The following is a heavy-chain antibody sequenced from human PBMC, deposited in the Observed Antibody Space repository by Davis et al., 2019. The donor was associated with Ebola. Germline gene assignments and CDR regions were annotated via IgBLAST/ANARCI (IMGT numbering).Heavy chain of an antibody. J-gene: IGHJ3*02. V-gene: IGHV4-59*01. D-gene: IGHD4-17*01. CDR1: CGSISSYY. CDR2: IYYSGST. CDR3: ARELQTTVTTNAYDI. Sequence: SETLSLTCTVSCGSISSYYWSWIRQPPGKGLGWVGYIYYSGSTNYNASLKSRVSISVDTAKNKFSLKLSSVTAVDTAVYYCARELQTTVTTNAYDIWGQGTMVTVSS.